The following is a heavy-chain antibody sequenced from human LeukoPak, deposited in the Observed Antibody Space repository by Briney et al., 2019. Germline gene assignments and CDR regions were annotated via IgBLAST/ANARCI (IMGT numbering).Heavy chain of an antibody. J-gene: IGHJ3*02. D-gene: IGHD3-3*01. Sequence: KTSETLSLTCTVSGGSISSSSYYWGWIRQPPGKGLEWIGSIYYSGSTYYNPSLKSRVTISVDTSKNQFSLKLSSVTAADTAVYYCARALIYYYDFWSGYYQYAFDIWGQGTMVTVSS. CDR1: GGSISSSSYY. CDR2: IYYSGST. CDR3: ARALIYYYDFWSGYYQYAFDI. V-gene: IGHV4-39*01.